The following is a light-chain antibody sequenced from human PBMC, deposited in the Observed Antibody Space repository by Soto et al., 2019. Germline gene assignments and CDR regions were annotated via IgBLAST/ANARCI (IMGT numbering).Light chain of an antibody. CDR3: AAWDDSLRGWV. CDR1: SSNIGSNY. CDR2: RNY. Sequence: QSVLSQSPSASGTPGQRVTISCSGSSSNIGSNYVFWYQQLPGTAPKVLTYRNYQRPSGVPDRFSGSKSGSSASLAISGLRSEDEADYYCAAWDDSLRGWVVGGGTQLTVL. J-gene: IGLJ3*02. V-gene: IGLV1-47*01.